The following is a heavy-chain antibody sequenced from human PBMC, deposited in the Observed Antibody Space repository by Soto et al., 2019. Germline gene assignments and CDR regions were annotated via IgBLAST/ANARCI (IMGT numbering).Heavy chain of an antibody. Sequence: PSETLSLTCTVSGGSISSSSYYWCWNRQPPGMGREWIGSIYYSANTNYNPFLKRRVTISVDTDKHQFSLELSSVTAADTAVYYCAGIHWYYDFWSGYYTGLSWFAPWAREPWSPSPQ. CDR2: IYYSANT. V-gene: IGHV4-39*01. D-gene: IGHD3-3*01. CDR1: GGSISSSSYY. CDR3: AGIHWYYDFWSGYYTGLSWFAP. J-gene: IGHJ5*02.